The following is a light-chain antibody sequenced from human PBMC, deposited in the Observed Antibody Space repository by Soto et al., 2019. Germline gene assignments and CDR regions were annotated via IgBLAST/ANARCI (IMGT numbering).Light chain of an antibody. V-gene: IGKV3-20*01. Sequence: EIVLTQSPGTLSLSPGERATRSCRASQSVSSSYLAWYQQKPGQAHRLLIYGASSRATGIPDRFSGSGSGTDFTLTISRLEPEDFAVYYCQQYGSSPSLTFGGGTKVEIQ. CDR1: QSVSSSY. J-gene: IGKJ4*01. CDR3: QQYGSSPSLT. CDR2: GAS.